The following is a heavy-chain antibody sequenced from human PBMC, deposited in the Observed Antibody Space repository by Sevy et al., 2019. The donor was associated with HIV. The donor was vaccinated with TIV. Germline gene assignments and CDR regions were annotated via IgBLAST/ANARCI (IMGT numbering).Heavy chain of an antibody. Sequence: SETLSLTCTVSGGSISSSSYYWGWIRQPPGKGLEWIGSIYYSGSTYYNPSLKSRVTISVDTSKNQFSLKLSCVTAADTAVYYCARDLVGATTRCFDPWGQGTLVTVSS. CDR1: GGSISSSSYY. CDR3: ARDLVGATTRCFDP. V-gene: IGHV4-39*02. CDR2: IYYSGST. D-gene: IGHD1-26*01. J-gene: IGHJ5*02.